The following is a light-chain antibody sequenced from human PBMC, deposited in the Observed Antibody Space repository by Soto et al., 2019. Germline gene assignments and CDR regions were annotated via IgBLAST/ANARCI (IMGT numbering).Light chain of an antibody. CDR2: AAS. CDR3: QQLNSYEIT. J-gene: IGKJ5*01. Sequence: DIQLTQSPSFLSASVGDRVTITCRASQGISSYLAWYQQKPGKAPKLLIYAASTLQSGVPSRFSGSGSGTEFTLTISSLQPGDFATYYCQQLNSYEITFGQGTRLEIK. CDR1: QGISSY. V-gene: IGKV1-9*01.